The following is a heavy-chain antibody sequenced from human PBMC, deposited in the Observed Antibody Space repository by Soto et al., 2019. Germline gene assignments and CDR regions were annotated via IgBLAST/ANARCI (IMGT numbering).Heavy chain of an antibody. CDR1: AGSISSDGFY. Sequence: PSETLSLTCSVSAGSISSDGFYWNWIRQPPGKGLEWIGYIYHSGGTYSSPSLRSRVTISVDTSKNQFTPKLGSVTAADTAVYYCARDRGGYGVFDYWGQGTLVTVSS. V-gene: IGHV4-31*03. D-gene: IGHD5-12*01. J-gene: IGHJ4*02. CDR3: ARDRGGYGVFDY. CDR2: IYHSGGT.